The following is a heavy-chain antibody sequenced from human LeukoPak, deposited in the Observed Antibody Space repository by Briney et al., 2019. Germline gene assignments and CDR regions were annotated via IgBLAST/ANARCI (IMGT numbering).Heavy chain of an antibody. J-gene: IGHJ4*02. CDR2: ISSSGSTI. Sequence: PGGSLRLSCAASGFTFSDYYMSWIRQAPGKGLEWVSYISSSGSTIYYADSVKGRFTISRDNAKNSLYLQMSSLRAEDTAVYYCARDLTLIRRNDYWGQGTLVTVSS. V-gene: IGHV3-11*04. CDR1: GFTFSDYY. D-gene: IGHD3-16*01. CDR3: ARDLTLIRRNDY.